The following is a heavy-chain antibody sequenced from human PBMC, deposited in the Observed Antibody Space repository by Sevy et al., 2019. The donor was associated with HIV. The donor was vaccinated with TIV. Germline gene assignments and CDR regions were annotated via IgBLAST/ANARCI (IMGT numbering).Heavy chain of an antibody. J-gene: IGHJ3*02. D-gene: IGHD2-2*01. CDR2: INHSGST. CDR1: GGSFSGYY. CDR3: ARHCSSSSCSHAFDI. V-gene: IGHV4-34*01. Sequence: SETLSLTCAVYGGSFSGYYWSWISQPPGKGLEWVGEINHSGSTNYNPSLKSRVTISVDTSNNQFSLKLSSVTAADTAVYYCARHCSSSSCSHAFDIWGQGTMVTVSS.